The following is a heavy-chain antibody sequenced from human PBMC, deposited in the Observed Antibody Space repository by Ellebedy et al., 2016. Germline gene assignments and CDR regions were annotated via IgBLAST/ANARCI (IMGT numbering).Heavy chain of an antibody. D-gene: IGHD5-18*01. CDR3: AKSPGDTAMVDVYYFDY. CDR2: ISGSGGST. Sequence: GGSLRLSCAASGFTFSSYAMSWVRQAPGKGLEWVSIISGSGGSTNYADSVKGRFTISRDNSKNTLYLQMNSLRGEDTAVYYCAKSPGDTAMVDVYYFDYWGQGTLVTVSS. V-gene: IGHV3-23*01. CDR1: GFTFSSYA. J-gene: IGHJ4*02.